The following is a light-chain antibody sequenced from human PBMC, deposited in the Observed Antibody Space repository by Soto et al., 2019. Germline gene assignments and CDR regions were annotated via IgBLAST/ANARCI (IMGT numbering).Light chain of an antibody. J-gene: IGKJ4*01. V-gene: IGKV3-11*01. CDR1: QSISSY. CDR3: QHRSTCALT. Sequence: EIVVTQSPATLSLSPGERATLSCRASQSISSYLAWYQQKPGQAPRLLIYDASNRATGIPARFSGSGSGTDFTLTISSLEPEDFAFYYCQHRSTCALTFGGGTNVEIK. CDR2: DAS.